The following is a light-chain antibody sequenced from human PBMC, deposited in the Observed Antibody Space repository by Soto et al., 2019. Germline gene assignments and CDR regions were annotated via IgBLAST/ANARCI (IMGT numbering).Light chain of an antibody. J-gene: IGKJ4*01. V-gene: IGKV1-39*01. CDR3: QQSHSTPLN. CDR1: QSISTF. CDR2: SAT. Sequence: DIQMTQSPSHLLASVGDRVTLTCRASQSISTFLNWYQQITGKAPKLLIYSATSLETGVSSRFSAFASATVFTLTINNVQPEDAATYFCQQSHSTPLNFGGGTKLQIK.